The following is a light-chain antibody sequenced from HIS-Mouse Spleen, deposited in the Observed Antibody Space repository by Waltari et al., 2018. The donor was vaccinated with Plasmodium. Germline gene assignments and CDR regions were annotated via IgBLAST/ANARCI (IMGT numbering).Light chain of an antibody. Sequence: EIVLTQSPATRSLSPGERATLSCRAGQSVSSYLACYQQKPGQAPRLLIYDASNRATGIPARFSGSGSGTDFTLTISSLEPEDFAVYYCQQRSNWPPLTFGGGTKVEIK. CDR2: DAS. CDR1: QSVSSY. J-gene: IGKJ4*01. CDR3: QQRSNWPPLT. V-gene: IGKV3-11*01.